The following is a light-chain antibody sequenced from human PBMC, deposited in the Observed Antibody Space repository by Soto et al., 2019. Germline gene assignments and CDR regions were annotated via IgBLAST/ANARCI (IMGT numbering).Light chain of an antibody. J-gene: IGLJ1*01. V-gene: IGLV2-23*01. CDR1: VGL. CDR2: DDT. Sequence: HSALTQPASVSGSPGQSITISCTGTVGLVSWYQQHPGKVPKLIIYDDTKRPSGVSSRFLGSKSGNTASLTISGLQTEDEADYYCCLYVGGRTYVFGTGTKVTVL. CDR3: CLYVGGRTYV.